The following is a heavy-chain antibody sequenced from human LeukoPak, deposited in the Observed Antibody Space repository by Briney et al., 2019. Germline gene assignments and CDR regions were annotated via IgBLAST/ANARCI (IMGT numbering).Heavy chain of an antibody. V-gene: IGHV4-59*12. CDR1: GGSISSYY. D-gene: IGHD2-15*01. CDR2: IYYSGST. CDR3: ARVGVFGYCTRDSCHSPLDY. J-gene: IGHJ4*02. Sequence: SETLSLTCTVSGGSISSYYWSWIRQPPGKGLEWIGYIYYSGSTNYNPSLKSRVTISVDTSKNQFSLNLASVTAADTAVYYCARVGVFGYCTRDSCHSPLDYWGQGALVTVSS.